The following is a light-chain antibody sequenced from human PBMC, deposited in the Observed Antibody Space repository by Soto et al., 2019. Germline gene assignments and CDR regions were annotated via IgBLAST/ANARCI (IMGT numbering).Light chain of an antibody. Sequence: DIVLTQSPATLSLYPGERATLSCRASQSVSGYLVWYQQKPGQAPRLLIYDASTGATGIPARFSGSGSGTDFTLTSSILGPEYSAVYYWQQHLGRHTFGQGTKVEI. J-gene: IGKJ1*01. V-gene: IGKV3D-11*02. CDR3: QQHLGRHT. CDR1: QSVSGY. CDR2: DAS.